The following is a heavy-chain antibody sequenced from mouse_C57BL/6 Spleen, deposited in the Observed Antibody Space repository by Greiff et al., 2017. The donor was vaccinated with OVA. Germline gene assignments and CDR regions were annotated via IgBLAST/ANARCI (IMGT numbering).Heavy chain of an antibody. CDR1: GYTFTDYY. D-gene: IGHD1-1*01. V-gene: IGHV1-26*01. CDR3: ARERVLRY. Sequence: EVQLQQSGPELVKPGASVKISCKASGYTFTDYYMNWVKQSHGKSLEWIGDINPNNGGTSYNQKFKGKATLTVDKSSSTAYMELRSLTSEDSAVYYCARERVLRYWGQGTTLTVSS. J-gene: IGHJ2*01. CDR2: INPNNGGT.